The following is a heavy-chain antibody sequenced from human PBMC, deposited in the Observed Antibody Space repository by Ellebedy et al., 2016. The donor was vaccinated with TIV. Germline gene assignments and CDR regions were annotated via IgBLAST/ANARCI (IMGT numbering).Heavy chain of an antibody. CDR3: ARLAAAGFYYFDY. CDR2: ISAYNGNT. J-gene: IGHJ4*02. Sequence: AASVKVSCKASGYTFTSYGISWARQAPGQGLEWMGWISAYNGNTNYAQKLQGSVTMTTDTSTSTAYMELRSLRSDDTAVYYCARLAAAGFYYFDYWGQGTLVTVSS. D-gene: IGHD6-25*01. CDR1: GYTFTSYG. V-gene: IGHV1-18*01.